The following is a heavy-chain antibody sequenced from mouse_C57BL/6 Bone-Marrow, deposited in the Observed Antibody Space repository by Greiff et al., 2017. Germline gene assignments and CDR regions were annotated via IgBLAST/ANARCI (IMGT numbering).Heavy chain of an antibody. D-gene: IGHD1-1*01. Sequence: EVMLVESGGGLVKPGGSLKLSCAASGFTFSSYAMSWVRQTPEKRLEWVATISDGGSYTYYPDNVKGRFTISRDNAKNNLYLQMSHLKSEDTAMYYCARAGTVVFDYWGQGTTLTVSS. V-gene: IGHV5-4*03. CDR1: GFTFSSYA. CDR3: ARAGTVVFDY. CDR2: ISDGGSYT. J-gene: IGHJ2*01.